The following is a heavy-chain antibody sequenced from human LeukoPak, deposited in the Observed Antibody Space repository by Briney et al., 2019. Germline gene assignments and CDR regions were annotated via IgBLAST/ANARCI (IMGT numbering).Heavy chain of an antibody. CDR2: VSSSSSTR. CDR1: GFTFSSYE. J-gene: IGHJ4*02. Sequence: GGSLRLSCAASGFTFSSYEMNWVRQAPGKGLEWISYVSSSSSTRDYADSVKGRFTISRDNAKNSLYLQMNSLRAEDTAVYYCAKVGHYYDSSGYYYVRYFDCRGQGTLVTVSS. D-gene: IGHD3-22*01. V-gene: IGHV3-48*03. CDR3: AKVGHYYDSSGYYYVRYFDC.